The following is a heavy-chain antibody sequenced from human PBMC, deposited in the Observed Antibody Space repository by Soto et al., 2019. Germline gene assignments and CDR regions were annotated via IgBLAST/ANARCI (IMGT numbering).Heavy chain of an antibody. CDR2: IYYSGST. D-gene: IGHD2-21*01. J-gene: IGHJ4*02. Sequence: SSETLSLTCTVSGGSVSSGSYYWSWIRQPPGKGLEWIGYIYYSGSTNYNPSLKSRVTISVDTSKNQFSLKLSSVTAADTAVYYCARGGERGVYFDYWGQGALVTVSS. CDR1: GGSVSSGSYY. V-gene: IGHV4-61*01. CDR3: ARGGERGVYFDY.